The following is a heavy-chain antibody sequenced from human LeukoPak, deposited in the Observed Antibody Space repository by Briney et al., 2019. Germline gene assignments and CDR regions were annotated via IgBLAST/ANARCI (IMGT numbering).Heavy chain of an antibody. D-gene: IGHD2-15*01. CDR2: ISWNSGTI. J-gene: IGHJ5*02. CDR3: APGDCSGGSCQVS. CDR1: GIALEDYA. Sequence: GRSLRLSCAASGIALEDYAMHWVRQAPGKGLEWVSCISWNSGTIAYADSVKGRFTISRDNAKNSLYLQMNSLRPEDTALYYCAPGDCSGGSCQVSWGQGTLVTVSS. V-gene: IGHV3-9*01.